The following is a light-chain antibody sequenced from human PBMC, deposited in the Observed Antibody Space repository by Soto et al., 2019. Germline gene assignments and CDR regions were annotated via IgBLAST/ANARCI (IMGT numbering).Light chain of an antibody. CDR3: CSYAGSYTYV. Sequence: RSPPRSVSGSPEQYDPISCTGNISDVCGYNYVSWYQQHPGKAPKLMIYDVSKRPSGVPDRFSGYNSGNTASLTISGLQAEDEADYYCCSYAGSYTYVFGTGTKVTV. J-gene: IGLJ1*01. V-gene: IGLV2-11*01. CDR1: ISDVCGYNY. CDR2: DVS.